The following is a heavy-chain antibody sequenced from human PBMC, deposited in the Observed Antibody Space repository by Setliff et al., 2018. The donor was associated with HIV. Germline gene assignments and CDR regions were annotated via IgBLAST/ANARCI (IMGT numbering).Heavy chain of an antibody. D-gene: IGHD1-26*01. CDR3: ARGVGAASYNPLDF. Sequence: PGGSLRLSCAASGFTFSNYNMNWVRQAPGEGLEWISYISDGTSTVYYADSVKGRFTISRDNAKNSLYLQMNSLRAEDTAIYYCARGVGAASYNPLDFWGQGTLVTVSS. CDR2: ISDGTSTV. V-gene: IGHV3-48*01. J-gene: IGHJ4*02. CDR1: GFTFSNYN.